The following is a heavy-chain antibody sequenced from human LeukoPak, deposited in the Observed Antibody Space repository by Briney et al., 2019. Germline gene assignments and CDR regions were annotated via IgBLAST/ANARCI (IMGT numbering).Heavy chain of an antibody. D-gene: IGHD1-7*01. CDR2: IYTSGST. Sequence: SETLSLTCTVSGGSISSYYWSWIRQPAGKGLEWIGRIYTSGSTNYNPSLKSRVTMSVDTSKNQFSLKLSSVTAADTAVYYCARVGTTGTTGGYYYYYMDVWGKGTTVTVSS. CDR3: ARVGTTGTTGGYYYYYMDV. J-gene: IGHJ6*03. CDR1: GGSISSYY. V-gene: IGHV4-4*07.